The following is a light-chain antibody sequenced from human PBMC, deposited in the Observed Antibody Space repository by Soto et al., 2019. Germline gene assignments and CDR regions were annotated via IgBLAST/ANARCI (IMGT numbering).Light chain of an antibody. V-gene: IGKV3-20*01. CDR3: HQYGNSPLT. CDR1: QSVRRDY. CDR2: GVS. Sequence: EIVLTQSPATLSLSPGDRATLSCRASQSVRRDYFAWYQQKPGQPPRVILFGVSTRATAIPDRFSGSGSGTDFTLTISRLEPDDFGRYYCHQYGNSPLTFGGGTKVE. J-gene: IGKJ4*01.